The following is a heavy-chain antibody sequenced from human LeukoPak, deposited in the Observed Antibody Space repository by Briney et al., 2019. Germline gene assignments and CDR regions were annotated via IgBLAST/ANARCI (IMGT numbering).Heavy chain of an antibody. CDR2: TNHSGST. CDR3: ARGRHDSSDDGVDY. Sequence: PSETLSLTCAVYGGSFSGYYWSWIRQPPGKGLEWIGETNHSGSTNYNPSLKSRVTISVDTSKNQFSLKLSSVTAADTAVYYCARGRHDSSDDGVDYWGQGTLVTVSS. D-gene: IGHD3-22*01. V-gene: IGHV4-34*01. CDR1: GGSFSGYY. J-gene: IGHJ4*02.